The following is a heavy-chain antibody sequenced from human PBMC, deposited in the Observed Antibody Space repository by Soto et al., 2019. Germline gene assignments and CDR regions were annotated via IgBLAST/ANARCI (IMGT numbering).Heavy chain of an antibody. V-gene: IGHV4-59*01. D-gene: IGHD4-17*01. CDR3: ATGHGANSYNWFEP. J-gene: IGHJ5*02. CDR2: IYYSGSP. Sequence: SETLSLTCTVSGGSISSYYWSWIRQPPGKGLEWIGYIYYSGSPNYNPSLKSRVTISVDTSKNQFSLKLSSVTAADTAVYYCATGHGANSYNWFEPSGQGTMVTVSS. CDR1: GGSISSYY.